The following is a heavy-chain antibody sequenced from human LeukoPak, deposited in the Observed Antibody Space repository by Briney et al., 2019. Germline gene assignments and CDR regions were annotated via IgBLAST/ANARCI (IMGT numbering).Heavy chain of an antibody. D-gene: IGHD1-26*01. J-gene: IGHJ3*02. CDR1: GYTLTELS. CDR3: ATALRGAGGPGAFDI. CDR2: FDPEDGET. Sequence: ASVKVSCKVSGYTLTELSMHWVRQAPGKGLEWMGGFDPEDGETIYAQKFQGRVTMTEDTSTDTAYMELSSLRSEDTAVYYCATALRGAGGPGAFDIWGQGTMVTVSS. V-gene: IGHV1-24*01.